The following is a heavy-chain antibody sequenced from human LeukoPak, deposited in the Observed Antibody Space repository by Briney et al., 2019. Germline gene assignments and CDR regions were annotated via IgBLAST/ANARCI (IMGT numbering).Heavy chain of an antibody. CDR3: ASITGTNDAFDI. CDR1: GGTFSSYA. D-gene: IGHD1-20*01. J-gene: IGHJ3*02. CDR2: IIPIFGTA. V-gene: IGHV1-69*06. Sequence: GASVKVSCKASGGTFSSYAISWVRQAPGQGLEWMGGIIPIFGTANYAQKFQGRVTITADKSTSTAYMELSSLRSEDTAVYYCASITGTNDAFDIWGQGTMVTVSS.